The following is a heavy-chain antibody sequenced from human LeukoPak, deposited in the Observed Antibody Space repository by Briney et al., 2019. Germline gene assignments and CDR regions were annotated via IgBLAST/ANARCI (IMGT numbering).Heavy chain of an antibody. Sequence: GDSLRLSCAASGFTFTKYWMTWVRQAPGKGLEWVGNIKQDGSDKNYMDSVKGRFTISRDNTKNSVYLQMSSLRAEDTAVYYCARDLRDWGQGTLVTVSS. V-gene: IGHV3-7*01. CDR1: GFTFTKYW. D-gene: IGHD3-10*01. CDR3: ARDLRD. CDR2: IKQDGSDK. J-gene: IGHJ4*02.